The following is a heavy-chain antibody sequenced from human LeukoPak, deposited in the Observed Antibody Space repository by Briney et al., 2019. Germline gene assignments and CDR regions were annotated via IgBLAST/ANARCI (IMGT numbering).Heavy chain of an antibody. D-gene: IGHD1-1*01. CDR3: AILNSDRV. V-gene: IGHV1-2*02. CDR1: GYTFTDYY. CDR2: INPNSGGT. Sequence: ASVKVSCKASGYTFTDYYMHWVRQAPGQGLEYMGWINPNSGGTNYEQKFQGRVTMARDTSISTAYMELTRLRSDDTAVYYCAILNSDRVWGQGTLVTVSS. J-gene: IGHJ4*02.